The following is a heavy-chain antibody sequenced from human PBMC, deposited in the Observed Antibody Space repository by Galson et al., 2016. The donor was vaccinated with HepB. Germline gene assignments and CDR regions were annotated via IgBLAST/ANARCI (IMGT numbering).Heavy chain of an antibody. J-gene: IGHJ2*01. CDR1: GFAFSTYW. V-gene: IGHV3-7*03. D-gene: IGHD3-22*01. CDR2: IKEDGSEK. CDR3: ASQHWQWLHFDL. Sequence: SLRLSCAASGFAFSTYWMSWVRQAPGKGLEWVAKIKEDGSEKYYVDSVKGRFTIYRDNAKNSLYLHMNSLRVEDTAVYFCASQHWQWLHFDLWGRGTLVTVSS.